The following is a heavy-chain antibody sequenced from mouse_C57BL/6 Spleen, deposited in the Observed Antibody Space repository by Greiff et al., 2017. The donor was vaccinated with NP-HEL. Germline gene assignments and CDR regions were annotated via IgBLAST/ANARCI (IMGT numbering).Heavy chain of an antibody. V-gene: IGHV1-63*01. CDR1: GYTFTNYW. D-gene: IGHD4-1*01. CDR2: IYPGGGYT. CDR3: ARGKTGTPYYFDY. Sequence: QVQLQQSGAELVRPGTSVKMSCKASGYTFTNYWIGWAKQRPGHGLEWIGDIYPGGGYTNYNEKFKGKATLTAYKSSSTAYMQFSSLTSEDSAIYYCARGKTGTPYYFDYWGQGTTLTVSS. J-gene: IGHJ2*01.